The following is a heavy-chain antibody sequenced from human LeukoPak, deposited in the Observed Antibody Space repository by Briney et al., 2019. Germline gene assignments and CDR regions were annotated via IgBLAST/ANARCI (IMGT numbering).Heavy chain of an antibody. CDR3: AKEMREYDFWSGYPQYYYYYYMDV. J-gene: IGHJ6*03. CDR1: GFTFSSYS. Sequence: GGSLRLSCAASGFTFSSYSMNWVRQAPGKGLEWVSYISSSSSTIYYADSVKGRFTISRDNAKNSLYLQMNSLRAEDTAVYYCAKEMREYDFWSGYPQYYYYYYMDVWGKGTTVTVSS. V-gene: IGHV3-48*01. D-gene: IGHD3-3*01. CDR2: ISSSSSTI.